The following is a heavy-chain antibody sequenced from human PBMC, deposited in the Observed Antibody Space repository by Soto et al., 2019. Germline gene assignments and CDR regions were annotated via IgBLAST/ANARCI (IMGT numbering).Heavy chain of an antibody. V-gene: IGHV4-34*02. Sequence: QVHLQQRGAGLLKPSETLSLNCVVSGESFSGYYWSWIRHTPGMVLEWIGEVDHRGSTTYNPSLKNRAPISIYSSKNLFSLELTSLTAADTALYFCARYEYGNSLYGVDVWGQGIRVTVSS. J-gene: IGHJ6*02. CDR3: ARYEYGNSLYGVDV. CDR2: VDHRGST. D-gene: IGHD1-7*01. CDR1: GESFSGYY.